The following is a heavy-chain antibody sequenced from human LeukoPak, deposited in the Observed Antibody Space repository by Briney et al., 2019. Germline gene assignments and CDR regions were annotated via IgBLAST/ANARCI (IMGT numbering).Heavy chain of an antibody. CDR1: GYTFTGYG. J-gene: IGHJ3*02. CDR3: ARDLPYDSSDFDI. Sequence: ASVKVSCKTSGYTFTGYGISWVRQAPGQGLEWMGWISAYNGNTHSAQKLQGRVTMTTDTSTSTAYMELRSLRSDDTAVYYCARDLPYDSSDFDIWGQGTMVTVSS. D-gene: IGHD3-22*01. CDR2: ISAYNGNT. V-gene: IGHV1-18*01.